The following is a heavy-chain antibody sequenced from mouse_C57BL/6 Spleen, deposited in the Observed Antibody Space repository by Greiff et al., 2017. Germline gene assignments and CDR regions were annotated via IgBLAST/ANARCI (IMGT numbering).Heavy chain of an antibody. CDR3: ARPLTGTDWYFDV. V-gene: IGHV14-2*01. D-gene: IGHD4-1*01. CDR1: GFNIKDYY. J-gene: IGHJ1*03. Sequence: EVKLMESGAELVKPGASVKLSCTASGFNIKDYYMHWVKQRTEQGLEWIGRIDPEDGETKYAPKFQGKATITADTSSNTAYLQLSSLTSEDTAVYYCARPLTGTDWYFDVWGTGTTVTVSS. CDR2: IDPEDGET.